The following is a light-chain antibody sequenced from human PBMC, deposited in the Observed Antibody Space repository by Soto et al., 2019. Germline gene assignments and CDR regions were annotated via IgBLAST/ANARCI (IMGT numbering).Light chain of an antibody. Sequence: QSALTQPASVSGSPGQSITISCTGTSSDVGSYNLVSWYQHHPGKAPKLLIFEGSKRPSGVSYRFSGSKSGNTASLTISGLQAEDEADYHCCSYAGNNVGVFGGGTKVTVL. CDR3: CSYAGNNVGV. V-gene: IGLV2-23*01. CDR2: EGS. CDR1: SSDVGSYNL. J-gene: IGLJ3*02.